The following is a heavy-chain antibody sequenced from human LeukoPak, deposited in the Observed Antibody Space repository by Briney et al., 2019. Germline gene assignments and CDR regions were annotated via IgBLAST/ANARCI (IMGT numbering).Heavy chain of an antibody. CDR2: INTDGTVT. CDR3: ATKQWLAPPPDS. Sequence: GGAPRLSLSAPGFPLSKYWGLWGRPAPGKGMESVSRINTDGTVTTYADSVKGRFTVSRDNADNTMFLQMNSVRDEDTAVYYCATKQWLAPPPDSWGQGTPVTVSS. V-gene: IGHV3-74*01. D-gene: IGHD6-19*01. J-gene: IGHJ4*02. CDR1: GFPLSKYW.